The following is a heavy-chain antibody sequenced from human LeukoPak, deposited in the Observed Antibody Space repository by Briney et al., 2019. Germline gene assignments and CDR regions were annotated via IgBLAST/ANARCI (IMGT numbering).Heavy chain of an antibody. V-gene: IGHV3-21*01. J-gene: IGHJ4*02. CDR2: ISSSGSYI. CDR3: ARARGGWYSEY. D-gene: IGHD6-19*01. Sequence: PGGSLRLSCAASGFTFSSYSMNWVRQAPGKGLEWGLSISSSGSYIYYAESVKGRFTISRDNAKNSLYLQMNSLRAEDTAVYYCARARGGWYSEYWGQGTLVTVSS. CDR1: GFTFSSYS.